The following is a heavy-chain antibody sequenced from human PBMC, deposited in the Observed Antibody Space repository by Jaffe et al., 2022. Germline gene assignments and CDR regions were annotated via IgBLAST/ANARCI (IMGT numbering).Heavy chain of an antibody. CDR1: GYTFTGYY. V-gene: IGHV1-2*02. CDR2: INPNSGGT. J-gene: IGHJ4*02. D-gene: IGHD3-22*01. CDR3: ARGPNPYYYDSSGYLGGGVGYFDY. Sequence: QVQLVQSGAEVKKPGASVKVSCKASGYTFTGYYMHWVRQAPGQGLEWMGWINPNSGGTNYAQKFQGRVTMTRDTSISTAYMELSRLRSDDTAVYYCARGPNPYYYDSSGYLGGGVGYFDYWGQGTLVTVSS.